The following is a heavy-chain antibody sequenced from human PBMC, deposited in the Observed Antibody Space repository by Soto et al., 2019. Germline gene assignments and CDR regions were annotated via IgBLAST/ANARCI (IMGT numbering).Heavy chain of an antibody. V-gene: IGHV6-1*01. J-gene: IGHJ4*02. CDR1: GDSVSDSSVS. CDR3: ARGISYLVVVTAATPFDF. CDR2: TNYGSKWSY. Sequence: SQTLSLTCAISGDSVSDSSVSWNWIRQSPSRGLEWLGRTNYGSKWSYAYAESVRSRITINADTSKNQFSLHLNSVTAEDTAVYYCARGISYLVVVTAATPFDFWGPGTLVTVSS. D-gene: IGHD2-15*01.